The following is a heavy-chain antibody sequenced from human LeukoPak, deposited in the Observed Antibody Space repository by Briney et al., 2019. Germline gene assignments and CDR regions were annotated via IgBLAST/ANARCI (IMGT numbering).Heavy chain of an antibody. CDR1: GYTFTGYY. Sequence: ASVKVSCKASGYTFTGYYMHWVRQAPGQGLEWMGWINPNSGGTNYAQKFQGRVTMTRDTSISTAYMELSRLRSDDTAVYYCARAPRRYCSGGSCPMTYWGQGTLVTVSS. CDR2: INPNSGGT. V-gene: IGHV1-2*02. J-gene: IGHJ4*02. CDR3: ARAPRRYCSGGSCPMTY. D-gene: IGHD2-15*01.